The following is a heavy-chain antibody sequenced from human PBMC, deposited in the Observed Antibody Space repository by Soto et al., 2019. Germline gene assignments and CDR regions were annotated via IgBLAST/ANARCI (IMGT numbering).Heavy chain of an antibody. D-gene: IGHD2-15*01. V-gene: IGHV3-48*02. CDR1: GFTFSSYS. J-gene: IGHJ4*02. CDR3: ARDQWVSGYSGNGDAYDY. CDR2: ISSSSSTI. Sequence: EVQLVESGGGLVQPGGSLRLSCAASGFTFSSYSMNWVRQAPGKGLEWVSYISSSSSTIYYADSVKGRFTISRDNAKNSLYLQMNSLRDADTAVYYCARDQWVSGYSGNGDAYDYWGQGTLVTVSS.